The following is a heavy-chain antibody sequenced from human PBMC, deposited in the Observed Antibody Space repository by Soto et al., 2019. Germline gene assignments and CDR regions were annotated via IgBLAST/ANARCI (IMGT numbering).Heavy chain of an antibody. CDR2: IGGSVDSP. CDR3: AKGGEYSGSQDHDY. V-gene: IGHV3-23*01. J-gene: IGHJ4*02. D-gene: IGHD1-26*01. CDR1: GFTFSDYA. Sequence: EVQLLESGGGLVQPGGALRLSCAASGFTFSDYALSWVRQAPGKGLEWVSSIGGSVDSPDYADSVKGRFTISRDNSKNTLYLQMNSLRAEDTAVYYCAKGGEYSGSQDHDYWCQGSLVTVSS.